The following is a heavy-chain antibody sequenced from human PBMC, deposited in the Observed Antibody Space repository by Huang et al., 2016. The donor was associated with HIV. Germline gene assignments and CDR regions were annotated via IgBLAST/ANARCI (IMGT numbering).Heavy chain of an antibody. D-gene: IGHD4-4*01. CDR3: ARDPYYSNRWKRNDASFL. Sequence: QVQLVQSGGEVRQHGASVRVSCKASGYDFGSYGMSWVRQAPGQVREWSGCVGSDSRDTSSAQKFQGRVTMTTYTSTTTTYMELRSLRSDDTAMYYCARDPYYSNRWKRNDASFLWGQGTMITVSS. CDR2: VGSDSRDT. V-gene: IGHV1-18*01. CDR1: GYDFGSYG. J-gene: IGHJ3*01.